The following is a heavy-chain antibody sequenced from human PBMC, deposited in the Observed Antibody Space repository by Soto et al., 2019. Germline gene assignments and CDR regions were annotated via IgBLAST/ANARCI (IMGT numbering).Heavy chain of an antibody. CDR2: ISTDGGHTK. J-gene: IGHJ1*01. V-gene: IGHV3-30*18. Sequence: QVQLVEFGGGVAQPGRSLRLSCVASGFVFHDHGMHWVRQAPGKGLEWVAGISTDGGHTKYYRESVKGRFTISRDDSQNTLYLQMRSLRPEDTAIYYCADDFGSGGHTFSAYFMRWGEGTLVTVSS. CDR1: GFVFHDHG. D-gene: IGHD3-10*01. CDR3: ADDFGSGGHTFSAYFMR.